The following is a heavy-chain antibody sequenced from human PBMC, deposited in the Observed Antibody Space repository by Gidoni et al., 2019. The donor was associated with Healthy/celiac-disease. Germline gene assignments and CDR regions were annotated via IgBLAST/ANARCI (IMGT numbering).Heavy chain of an antibody. CDR2: IKSKTDGGTT. CDR3: TTVVTDRRPLRRSAFDI. CDR1: GFTFSNDW. D-gene: IGHD3-16*01. J-gene: IGHJ3*02. V-gene: IGHV3-15*01. Sequence: EVQLVASGGCLAKPGGSLSLSCAASGFTFSNDWMSWVRQVPGKVLEWVGRIKSKTDGGTTYYAAPVKGRFTISRDDSKNTLYLQMNSLKTEYTAVYYCTTVVTDRRPLRRSAFDIWGQGTMVTVSS.